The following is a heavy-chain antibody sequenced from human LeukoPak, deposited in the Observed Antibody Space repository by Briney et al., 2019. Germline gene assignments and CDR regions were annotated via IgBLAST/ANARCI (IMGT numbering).Heavy chain of an antibody. CDR2: ISAYNGNT. V-gene: IGHV1-18*01. CDR3: AREMERAGLYYYYYGMDV. Sequence: ASAKVSCKASGYTFTSYGISWVRQAPGQGLEWMGWISAYNGNTNYAQKLQGRVTMTTGTSTSTAYMELRSLRSDDTAVYYCAREMERAGLYYYYYGMDVWGQGTTVTVSS. CDR1: GYTFTSYG. D-gene: IGHD1-14*01. J-gene: IGHJ6*02.